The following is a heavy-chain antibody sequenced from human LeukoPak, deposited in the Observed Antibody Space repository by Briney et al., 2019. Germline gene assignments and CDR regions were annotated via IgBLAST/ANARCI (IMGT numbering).Heavy chain of an antibody. J-gene: IGHJ4*02. V-gene: IGHV3-74*01. Sequence: GGSLRLSCETAVFTFSSYVMHWVRRTPGKGLVWVSRISHDGIISYADSVKGRFAISRDNAKNTLILQMNSLRVEDTAVYYCARDWVYKIDYWGRGTLVTVSS. CDR3: ARDWVYKIDY. CDR2: ISHDGII. D-gene: IGHD5-24*01. CDR1: VFTFSSYV.